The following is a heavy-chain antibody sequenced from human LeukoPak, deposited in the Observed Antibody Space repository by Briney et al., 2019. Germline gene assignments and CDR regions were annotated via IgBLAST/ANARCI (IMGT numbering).Heavy chain of an antibody. CDR1: GLIFTTYW. V-gene: IGHV3-7*04. J-gene: IGHJ4*02. D-gene: IGHD6-25*01. CDR3: VRDRVGGFFDY. Sequence: GRSLRLSCTASGLIFTTYWASWVRQAPGKGLEWVANVMQDGGEQQYADSLRGRFTISRDNAKNSGYLQMNSLRAEDTAVYFSVRDRVGGFFDYWGRGTQVTVSS. CDR2: VMQDGGEQ.